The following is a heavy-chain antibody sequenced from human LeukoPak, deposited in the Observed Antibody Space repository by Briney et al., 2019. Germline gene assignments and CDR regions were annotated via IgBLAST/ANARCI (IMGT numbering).Heavy chain of an antibody. V-gene: IGHV4-39*01. CDR2: IYYSGST. CDR1: GGSISSSSYY. J-gene: IGHJ4*02. D-gene: IGHD3-3*01. CDR3: ARSRYYDFPFDY. Sequence: SETLSLTCTVSGGSISSSSYYWGWIRQPPGKGLEWIGSIYYSGSTYYNLSLKSRVTISVDTSKNQFSLKLSSVTAADTAVYYCARSRYYDFPFDYWGQGTLVTVSS.